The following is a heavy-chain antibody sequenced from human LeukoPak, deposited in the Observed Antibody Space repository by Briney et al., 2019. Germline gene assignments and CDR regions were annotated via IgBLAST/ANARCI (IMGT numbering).Heavy chain of an antibody. CDR1: GGSISSSSYY. CDR2: IYYSGST. J-gene: IGHJ4*02. Sequence: SETVSLTCTVSGGSISSSSYYWGWIRQPPGKGLEWIVSIYYSGSTYYNPSLKSRVTISVDTSKNQFSLKLSSVTAADTAVYYCARRITIFGVVITAHFDYWGQGTLVTVSS. V-gene: IGHV4-39*01. D-gene: IGHD3-3*01. CDR3: ARRITIFGVVITAHFDY.